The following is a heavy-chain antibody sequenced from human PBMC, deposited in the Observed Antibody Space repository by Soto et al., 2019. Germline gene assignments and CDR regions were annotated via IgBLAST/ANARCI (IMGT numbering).Heavy chain of an antibody. Sequence: EVQLVESGGGLVQPGGSLRLSCAASGFTFSSYWMSWVRQAPGKGLEWVANIKQDGSEKYYVDSVKGRFTISRDNAKNSLYLQMNSLRAEDTAVYYCARDPGRIASSRWYYFDYWGQGTLVTVS. D-gene: IGHD3-3*01. CDR1: GFTFSSYW. CDR3: ARDPGRIASSRWYYFDY. CDR2: IKQDGSEK. V-gene: IGHV3-7*03. J-gene: IGHJ4*02.